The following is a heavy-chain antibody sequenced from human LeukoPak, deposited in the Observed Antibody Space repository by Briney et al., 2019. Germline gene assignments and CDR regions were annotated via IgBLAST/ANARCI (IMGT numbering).Heavy chain of an antibody. CDR2: IYYSGST. CDR3: ARGAAGTGAADY. CDR1: GGSISSYY. D-gene: IGHD6-13*01. V-gene: IGHV4-59*01. J-gene: IGHJ4*02. Sequence: SETLSLTCTVSGGSISSYYWSWIRQPPGKGLEWIGYIYYSGSTNYNPSLKSRVTISVDTSKNQFSLKLSSVTAADTAVYYCARGAAGTGAADYWGQGTLVTVSS.